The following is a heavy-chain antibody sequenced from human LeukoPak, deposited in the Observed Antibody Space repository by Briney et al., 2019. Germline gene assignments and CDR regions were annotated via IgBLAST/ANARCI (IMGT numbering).Heavy chain of an antibody. CDR1: GYTSTGYY. J-gene: IGHJ4*02. D-gene: IGHD6-19*01. CDR2: INPISGAT. Sequence: GASVKVSCKASGYTSTGYYIHWVRQAPGQGLEWLGWINPISGATNYAQNYQDRVTLTRDTSINTAYMEVTRLISDDTAVYYCARGSSSGWYYFDHWGQGTLVTVSS. V-gene: IGHV1-2*02. CDR3: ARGSSSGWYYFDH.